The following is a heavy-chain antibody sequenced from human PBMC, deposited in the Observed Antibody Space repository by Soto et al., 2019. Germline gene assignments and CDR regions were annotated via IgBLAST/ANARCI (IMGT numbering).Heavy chain of an antibody. CDR3: AKGARPWLVTSDFNN. V-gene: IGHV3-30*18. J-gene: IGHJ4*02. CDR1: GFTFSDYA. CDR2: VSHDGRNT. D-gene: IGHD6-19*01. Sequence: VQLVESGGGVVQPGRSLRLSCAASGFTFSDYAMHWVRQAPGKGLEWVAVVSHDGRNTHYADSVKGRFTISRDSSKNTVSLDMTSLRAEDTAVYYCAKGARPWLVTSDFNNWGQGALVTVAS.